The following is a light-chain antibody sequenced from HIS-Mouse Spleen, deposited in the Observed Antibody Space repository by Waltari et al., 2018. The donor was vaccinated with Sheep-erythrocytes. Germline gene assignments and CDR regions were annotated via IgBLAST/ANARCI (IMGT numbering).Light chain of an antibody. CDR3: QQRSNWYT. CDR2: AES. J-gene: IGKJ2*01. CDR1: QSISSY. V-gene: IGKV1-39*01. Sequence: DIQMTQSPSSLSASVGDRVTITCRASQSISSYLNWYQQKPGKAPKLRIYAESNRATGIPARFSGSGSGTDFTLTISSLEPEDFAVYYCQQRSNWYTFGQGTKLEIK.